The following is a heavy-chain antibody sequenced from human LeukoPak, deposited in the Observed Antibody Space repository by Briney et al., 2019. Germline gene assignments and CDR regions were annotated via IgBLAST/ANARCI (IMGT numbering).Heavy chain of an antibody. D-gene: IGHD1-26*01. CDR3: ARDSSGSCDY. J-gene: IGHJ4*02. CDR2: IWYEGSKN. CDR1: GFTFSSYA. Sequence: GGSLRLSCAASGFTFSSYAMHWVRQAPGKGLEWVAIIWYEGSKNYYGDSVKGRFTISRDNSKNTLYLQMNSLRAEDTAAYYCARDSSGSCDYWGQGTLVTVSS. V-gene: IGHV3-33*01.